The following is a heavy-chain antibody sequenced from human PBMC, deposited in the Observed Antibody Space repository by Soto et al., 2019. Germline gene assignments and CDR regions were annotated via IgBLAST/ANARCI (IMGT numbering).Heavy chain of an antibody. CDR2: IYYSGST. CDR1: GGSISSSSYY. CDR3: TAVPADKGYYYYGMDV. J-gene: IGHJ6*02. Sequence: PSGTLSLTCTVSGGSISSSSYYWGWIRQPPGKGLEWIGSIYYSGSTYYNPSLKSRVTISVDTSKNQFSLKLSSVTAADTAVYYCTAVPADKGYYYYGMDVWGQGTTVTVSS. V-gene: IGHV4-39*01. D-gene: IGHD2-2*01.